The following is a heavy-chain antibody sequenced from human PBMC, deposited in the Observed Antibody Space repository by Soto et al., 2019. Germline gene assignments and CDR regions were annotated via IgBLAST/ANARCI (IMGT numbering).Heavy chain of an antibody. CDR1: GGTFSSYA. D-gene: IGHD3-22*01. J-gene: IGHJ5*02. V-gene: IGHV1-69*13. CDR2: IIPIFGTA. CDR3: ARDLATYYYDSSGSPGPFDP. Sequence: SVKVSCKASGGTFSSYAISWVRQAPGQGLEWMGGIIPIFGTANYAQKFQGRVTITADESTSTAYMELSSLRSEDTAVYYCARDLATYYYDSSGSPGPFDPWGQGTLVTVSS.